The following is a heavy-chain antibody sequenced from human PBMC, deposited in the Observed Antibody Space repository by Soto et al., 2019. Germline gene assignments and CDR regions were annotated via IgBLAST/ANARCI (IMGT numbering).Heavy chain of an antibody. CDR2: IYYSGST. V-gene: IGHV4-59*01. CDR1: GGSISSYY. CDR3: ARGYSSSRYWFDP. D-gene: IGHD6-13*01. Sequence: SETLSLTCTFSGGSISSYYWSWIRQPPGKGLEWIGYIYYSGSTNYNPSLKSRVTISVDTSKNQFSLKLSSVTAADTAVYYCARGYSSSRYWFDPSGQGTLVTVSS. J-gene: IGHJ5*02.